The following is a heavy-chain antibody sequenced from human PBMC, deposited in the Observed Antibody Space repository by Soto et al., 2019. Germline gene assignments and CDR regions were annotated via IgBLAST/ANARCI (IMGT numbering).Heavy chain of an antibody. Sequence: ASVKVSCKASGYTFTSYAMHWVRQAPGQRLEWMGWINAGNGNTKYSQKFQGRVTITRDTSASTAYMELSSLRSEDTAVYYCARSRPHSYGDYPLWGQGTLVTVSS. J-gene: IGHJ4*02. CDR1: GYTFTSYA. D-gene: IGHD4-17*01. CDR2: INAGNGNT. CDR3: ARSRPHSYGDYPL. V-gene: IGHV1-3*01.